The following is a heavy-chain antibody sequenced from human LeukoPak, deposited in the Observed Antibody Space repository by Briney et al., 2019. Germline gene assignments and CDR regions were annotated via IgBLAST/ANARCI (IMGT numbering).Heavy chain of an antibody. CDR3: AKESLRSPNYFDY. Sequence: PGGSLRLSCAASGFTFSSYGMHWVRQAPGKGLEWVAFIRYDGSNKYYADSVKGRFTISRDNSKNTLYLQMNSLRAEGTAVYYCAKESLRSPNYFDYWGQGTLVTVSS. J-gene: IGHJ4*02. D-gene: IGHD2-21*02. CDR1: GFTFSSYG. V-gene: IGHV3-30*02. CDR2: IRYDGSNK.